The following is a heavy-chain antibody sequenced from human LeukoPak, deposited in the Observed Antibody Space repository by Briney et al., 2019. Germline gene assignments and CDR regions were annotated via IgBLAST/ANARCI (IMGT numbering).Heavy chain of an antibody. CDR2: IYGGGST. J-gene: IGHJ4*02. V-gene: IGHV3-53*01. Sequence: GGPLRLSCAASGFTVSSNYMSWVRQAPGKGLEWVSVIYGGGSTYYADSVKGRFTISRDNSKNTLYLQMNSLRAEDTAVYYCARGGYSYGSVFDYWGQGTLVTVSS. CDR1: GFTVSSNY. CDR3: ARGGYSYGSVFDY. D-gene: IGHD5-18*01.